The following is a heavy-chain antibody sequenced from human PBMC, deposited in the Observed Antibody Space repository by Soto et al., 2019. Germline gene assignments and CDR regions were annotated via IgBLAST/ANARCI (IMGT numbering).Heavy chain of an antibody. CDR3: ASGAYYGDIRGY. V-gene: IGHV3-74*01. CDR1: GFIFNNYW. Sequence: DVQLAESGGGLVQPGGSLRLSCAASGFIFNNYWMHWVRHAPGKGLVWVSRINKDGSGTNYGDSVRGRFTISRDNAENTLFLQMNSLRVEDTAVYYCASGAYYGDIRGYWAPGPLVTVAS. CDR2: INKDGSGT. J-gene: IGHJ4*02. D-gene: IGHD4-17*01.